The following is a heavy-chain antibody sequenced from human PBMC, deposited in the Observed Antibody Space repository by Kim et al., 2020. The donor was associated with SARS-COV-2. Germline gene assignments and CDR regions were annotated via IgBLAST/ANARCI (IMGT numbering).Heavy chain of an antibody. D-gene: IGHD1-26*01. V-gene: IGHV4-31*02. J-gene: IGHJ4*02. CDR3: ARTPMMGATNPYFDY. Sequence: PPLKGRVTISVDTSKKQFSLKLTSVTAADTAVYYSARTPMMGATNPYFDYWGQGTLVTVSS.